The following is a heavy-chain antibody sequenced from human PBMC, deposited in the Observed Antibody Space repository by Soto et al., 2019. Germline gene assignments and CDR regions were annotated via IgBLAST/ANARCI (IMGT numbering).Heavy chain of an antibody. D-gene: IGHD1-1*01. V-gene: IGHV4-39*01. CDR1: GASISSSSNF. CDR2: IFYRGSI. Sequence: QLQLQESGPGLVKPSDTLSLTCTVSGASISSSSNFWGYIRQAPGKGLVWIGSIFYRGSIYYSPALKSRVALSIDASKSQVSLRLRSVTAADTAVYYCVRNVLGSATTSFDYWGQGTLVSVSS. CDR3: VRNVLGSATTSFDY. J-gene: IGHJ4*02.